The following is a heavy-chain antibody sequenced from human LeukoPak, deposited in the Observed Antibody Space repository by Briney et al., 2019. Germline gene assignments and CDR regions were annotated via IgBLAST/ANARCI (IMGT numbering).Heavy chain of an antibody. D-gene: IGHD5-18*01. J-gene: IGHJ4*02. Sequence: PGRSLRLSCAASGFTFRSSAMHWVRQAPGKGLEWVAVTSYDGRNKYYADSAKGRFTISRDNSKNTLYLQMNSLRPEDTAVYYCARPSGLNDVGVDTAMAAFDYWGQGTLVAVSS. CDR1: GFTFRSSA. CDR2: TSYDGRNK. CDR3: ARPSGLNDVGVDTAMAAFDY. V-gene: IGHV3-30*04.